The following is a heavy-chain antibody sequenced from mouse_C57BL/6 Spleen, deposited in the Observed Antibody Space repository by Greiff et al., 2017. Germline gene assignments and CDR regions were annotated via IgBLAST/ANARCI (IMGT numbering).Heavy chain of an antibody. CDR1: GFTFSSYA. D-gene: IGHD1-1*01. Sequence: EVMLVESGGGLVKPGGSLKLSCAASGFTFSSYAMSWVRQTPEKRLEWVATISDGGSYTYYPDNVKGRFTISRDNAKNNLYLQMSHLKSEDTAMYYCAREFITTVVATRDYAMDYWGQGTSVTVSS. CDR2: ISDGGSYT. J-gene: IGHJ4*01. V-gene: IGHV5-4*01. CDR3: AREFITTVVATRDYAMDY.